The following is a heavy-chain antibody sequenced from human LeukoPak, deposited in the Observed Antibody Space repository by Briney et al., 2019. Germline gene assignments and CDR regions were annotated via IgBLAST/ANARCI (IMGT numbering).Heavy chain of an antibody. CDR2: ISYDGSNK. Sequence: PGGSLRLSCAASGFTFSSYAMHWVRQAPGKGLEWVAVISYDGSNKYYADSVKGRFTISRDNSKNTLYLQMNSLRAEDTAVYYCARDMLFGESGYNWFDPWGQGTLVTVSS. CDR3: ARDMLFGESGYNWFDP. CDR1: GFTFSSYA. J-gene: IGHJ5*02. V-gene: IGHV3-30-3*01. D-gene: IGHD3/OR15-3a*01.